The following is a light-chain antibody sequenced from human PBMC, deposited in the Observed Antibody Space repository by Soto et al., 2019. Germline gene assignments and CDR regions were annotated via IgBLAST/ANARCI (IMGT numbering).Light chain of an antibody. V-gene: IGKV1-17*03. CDR1: QDISRF. CDR3: LQHNNYPYT. J-gene: IGKJ2*01. Sequence: DVQMTQSPSAMSASVGDRVTITCRASQDISRFVAWFQQKPGKAPERLIYDTSSLQPGVPSRFSGSVSGTEFTLAISGLQPEDFATYYCLQHNNYPYTFGQGTKLEIK. CDR2: DTS.